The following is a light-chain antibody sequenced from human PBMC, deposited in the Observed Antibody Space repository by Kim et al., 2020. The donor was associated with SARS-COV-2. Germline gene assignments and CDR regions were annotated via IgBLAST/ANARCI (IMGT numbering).Light chain of an antibody. CDR1: QTLSGR. Sequence: ATLSASVGDRVTITGRASQTLSGRLAWYQQKPGKAPKLLIVDASTLESGVPSRVRGSGSGTDFIHTISSLQPDDSATYYCQHRKTFGQGTKVDIK. CDR2: DAS. CDR3: QHRKT. V-gene: IGKV1-5*01. J-gene: IGKJ1*01.